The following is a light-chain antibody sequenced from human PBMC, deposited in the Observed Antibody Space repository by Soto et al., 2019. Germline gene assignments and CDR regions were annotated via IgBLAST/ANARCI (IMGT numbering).Light chain of an antibody. CDR2: EVI. CDR3: YSYTSSSTYV. Sequence: QSVLTQPPSVSGSPGQSVTISCTGTSSDVGSYNRVSWYKQPPGAAPKLVIYEVIHGPSGVPDRFSGSKSGNTASLTISGLQAEDEADFYCYSYTSSSTYVFGTGTKLTVL. J-gene: IGLJ1*01. V-gene: IGLV2-18*02. CDR1: SSDVGSYNR.